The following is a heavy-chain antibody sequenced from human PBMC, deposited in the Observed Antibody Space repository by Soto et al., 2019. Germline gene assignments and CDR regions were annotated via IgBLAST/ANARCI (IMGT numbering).Heavy chain of an antibody. CDR2: IYYSGST. V-gene: IGHV4-59*01. CDR3: ARRYGSAFDI. J-gene: IGHJ3*02. D-gene: IGHD3-10*01. Sequence: QVQLQEAGRGLEKPSETLSLTCTVSGGSISSYYWSWIRQPPGKELEWIGYIYYSGSTNYNPSLKSRVTISVDTSKNQFSLKLSSVTAADTAVYYCARRYGSAFDIWGQGTMVTVSS. CDR1: GGSISSYY.